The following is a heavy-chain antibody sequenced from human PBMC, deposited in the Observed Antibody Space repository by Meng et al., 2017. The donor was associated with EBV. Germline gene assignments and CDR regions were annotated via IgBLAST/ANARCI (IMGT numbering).Heavy chain of an antibody. CDR1: GGSVSSGSYY. D-gene: IGHD4-17*01. CDR3: ARGRYYGDYFWFDP. Sequence: QVTLQGSGPGLVKPSETLSLTCTGSGGSVSSGSYYWSWIRQPPGKGLEWIGYIYYSGSTNYNPSLKSRVTISVDTSKNQFSLKLSSVTAADTAVYYCARGRYYGDYFWFDPWGQGTLVTVSS. J-gene: IGHJ5*02. CDR2: IYYSGST. V-gene: IGHV4-61*01.